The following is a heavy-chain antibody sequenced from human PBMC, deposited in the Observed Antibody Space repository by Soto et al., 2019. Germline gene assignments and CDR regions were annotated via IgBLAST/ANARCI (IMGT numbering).Heavy chain of an antibody. J-gene: IGHJ6*02. Sequence: GGSLRLSCTASGFTFGDYAMSWVRQAPGKGLEWVAVIWYDGSKTAYSDSVKGRFTISRDNAKNTLYLQMNSVRDEDTAIYYCARDRSAGDYFYYGMDVWGQGTTVTVSS. CDR3: ARDRSAGDYFYYGMDV. CDR2: IWYDGSKT. V-gene: IGHV3-30*04. D-gene: IGHD1-1*01. CDR1: GFTFGDYA.